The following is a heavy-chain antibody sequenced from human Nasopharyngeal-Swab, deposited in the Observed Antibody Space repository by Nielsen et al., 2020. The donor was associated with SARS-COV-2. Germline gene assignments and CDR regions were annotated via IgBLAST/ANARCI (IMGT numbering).Heavy chain of an antibody. CDR1: GYTLTELS. J-gene: IGHJ4*02. CDR3: ATGWAYLRNSGSFRYLGY. Sequence: ASVKVSCKVSGYTLTELSMHWVRQAPGKGLEWMGGFDPEDGETIYAQKFQGRVTMTEDTSTDTAYMELSSLRSEDTAVYYCATGWAYLRNSGSFRYLGYWGQGTLVTVSS. CDR2: FDPEDGET. V-gene: IGHV1-24*01. D-gene: IGHD1-26*01.